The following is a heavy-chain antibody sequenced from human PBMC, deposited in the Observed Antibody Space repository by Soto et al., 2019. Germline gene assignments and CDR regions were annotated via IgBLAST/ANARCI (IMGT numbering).Heavy chain of an antibody. V-gene: IGHV3-23*01. D-gene: IGHD2-15*01. CDR2: ISGSGGST. J-gene: IGHJ6*03. CDR1: GFTFSSYA. CDR3: AKNGYCSGGSCSTYSGLYYYYYYMDV. Sequence: EVQLLESGGGLVQPGGSLRLSCAASGFTFSSYAMSWVRQAPGKGLEWVSAISGSGGSTYYADSVKGRFTISRDNSKNTLYLQMNSLRAEDTAVYYCAKNGYCSGGSCSTYSGLYYYYYYMDVWGKGTTVTVSS.